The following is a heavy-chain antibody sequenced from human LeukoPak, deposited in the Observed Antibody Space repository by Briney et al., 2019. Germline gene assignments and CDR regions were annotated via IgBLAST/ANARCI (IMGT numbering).Heavy chain of an antibody. CDR3: ARFGPAAVGTYNWFDP. D-gene: IGHD1-26*01. Sequence: PSETLSLTCTVSGDSISSYYWSWIRQPPGKGLEWIGYIYYSGNTNYNPSLKSRVAISVDTSKNHFSLRLSSVTAADPAVYYCARFGPAAVGTYNWFDPWGQGTLVAVSS. CDR2: IYYSGNT. J-gene: IGHJ5*02. V-gene: IGHV4-59*08. CDR1: GDSISSYY.